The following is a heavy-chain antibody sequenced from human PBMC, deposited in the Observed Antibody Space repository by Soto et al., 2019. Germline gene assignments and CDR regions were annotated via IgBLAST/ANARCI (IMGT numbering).Heavy chain of an antibody. V-gene: IGHV3-23*01. D-gene: IGHD1-26*01. CDR2: FSGSGGNI. CDR3: AKGPPWTVGPLAMAV. CDR1: GFAFSTHA. J-gene: IGHJ6*02. Sequence: EVQLLESGGGLVQPGGSLRLSCVASGFAFSTHAMSWVRQAPGKGLEWVSTFSGSGGNIYYAESVKGRLTISRDDSKNTLNLQMDSLRVEDTAVYYCAKGPPWTVGPLAMAVWGQGTTVTVSS.